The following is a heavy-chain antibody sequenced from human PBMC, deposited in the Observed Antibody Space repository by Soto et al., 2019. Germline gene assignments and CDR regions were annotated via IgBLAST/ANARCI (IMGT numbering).Heavy chain of an antibody. Sequence: PGGSLRLSCAASGFTFSSYAMSWVRQAPGKGLEWVSAISGSGGSTYYADSVKGRFTISRDNSKNTLYLQMNSLRAEDTAVYYCAKRALPYSSGWGYYFDYWGQGTLVTVSS. CDR3: AKRALPYSSGWGYYFDY. J-gene: IGHJ4*02. D-gene: IGHD6-19*01. CDR1: GFTFSSYA. CDR2: ISGSGGST. V-gene: IGHV3-23*01.